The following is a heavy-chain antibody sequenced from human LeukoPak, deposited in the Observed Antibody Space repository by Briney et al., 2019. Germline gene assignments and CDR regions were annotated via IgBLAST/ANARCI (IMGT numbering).Heavy chain of an antibody. CDR3: AKDFGRNLGGPGS. CDR2: ISGDGVFA. J-gene: IGHJ5*02. CDR1: GFTFSIYT. D-gene: IGHD3-10*01. Sequence: PGGSLRLSCVASGFTFSIYTMAWVGKVPGGGLGWGSGISGDGVFAYYADSVKGRFALSRDNSRSTVYLHMSSLRAEDTAVYYCAKDFGRNLGGPGSWGRGTLVTVSS. V-gene: IGHV3-23*01.